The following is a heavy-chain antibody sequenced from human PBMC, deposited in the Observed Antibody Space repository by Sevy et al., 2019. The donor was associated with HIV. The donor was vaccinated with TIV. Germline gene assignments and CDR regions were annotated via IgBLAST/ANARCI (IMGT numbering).Heavy chain of an antibody. D-gene: IGHD6-19*01. Sequence: SETLSLTCSVSGGSISSGSYYWSWIRQPAGKGLEWIGRFHTSGTTDYNPSLESRVTIFVDTSMTQFSLRLTAVTAADTAVYDCARTTWVHQRLDHAFDIWGQGTRVTVSS. CDR1: GGSISSGSYY. CDR2: FHTSGTT. V-gene: IGHV4-61*02. J-gene: IGHJ3*02. CDR3: ARTTWVHQRLDHAFDI.